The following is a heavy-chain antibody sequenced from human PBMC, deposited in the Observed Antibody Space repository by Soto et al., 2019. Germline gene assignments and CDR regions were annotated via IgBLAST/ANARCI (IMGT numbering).Heavy chain of an antibody. CDR1: GFTFSNYG. V-gene: IGHV3-30*18. Sequence: QVQLVESGGGVVRPGRSLRLSCVTSGFTFSNYGMQWVRQAPGKGLEWVAVISYGGGAQYYADSVKGRFTISRDNSKNTLSLEMNSLRAEDTAVYYCVKEKTPRVSHSLDIWGQGIMVTVSS. CDR2: ISYGGGAQ. D-gene: IGHD6-13*01. CDR3: VKEKTPRVSHSLDI. J-gene: IGHJ3*02.